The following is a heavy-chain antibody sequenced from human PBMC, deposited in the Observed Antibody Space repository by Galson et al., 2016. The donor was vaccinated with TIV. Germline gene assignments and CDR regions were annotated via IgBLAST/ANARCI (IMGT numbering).Heavy chain of an antibody. Sequence: SLRLSCAASGFTFSRSAIHWVRQAPGKGLEWVAVISADGRQKYYGESVRGRFTISRDNSKSTVYVQLDSLRTDDTAKYYCARGRGNRDYDSGLDYGGQGTPVIVSS. CDR3: ARGRGNRDYDSGLDY. D-gene: IGHD5-12*01. CDR2: ISADGRQK. CDR1: GFTFSRSA. J-gene: IGHJ4*02. V-gene: IGHV3-30*04.